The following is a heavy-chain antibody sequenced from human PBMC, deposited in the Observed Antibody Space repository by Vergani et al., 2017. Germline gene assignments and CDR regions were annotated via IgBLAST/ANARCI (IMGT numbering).Heavy chain of an antibody. CDR2: ISYDGSNK. CDR3: AKDREGAVAGTFYYMDV. V-gene: IGHV3-30*18. J-gene: IGHJ6*03. D-gene: IGHD6-19*01. CDR1: GFTFSDYY. Sequence: QVQLVESGGGLVKPGGSLRLSCAASGFTFSDYYMSWIRQAPGKGLEWVAVISYDGSNKYYADSVKGRFTISRDNSKNTLYLQMNSLRAEDTAVYYCAKDREGAVAGTFYYMDVWGKGTTVTVSS.